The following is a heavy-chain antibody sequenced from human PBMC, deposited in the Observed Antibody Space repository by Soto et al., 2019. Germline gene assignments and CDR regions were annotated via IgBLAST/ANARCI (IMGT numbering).Heavy chain of an antibody. Sequence: ASVKVSCKASGYTFTSYAMHWVRQAPGQRLEWMGWINAGNGNTKYSQKFQGRVTITRDTSASTAYMELSSLRSEDTAVYYCARYFITNYYYYYGMDFWGQGTTVTVSS. CDR3: ARYFITNYYYYYGMDF. CDR2: INAGNGNT. J-gene: IGHJ6*02. V-gene: IGHV1-3*01. CDR1: GYTFTSYA. D-gene: IGHD3-16*02.